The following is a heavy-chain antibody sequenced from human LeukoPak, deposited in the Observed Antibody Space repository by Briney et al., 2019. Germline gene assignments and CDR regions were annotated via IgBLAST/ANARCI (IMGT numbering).Heavy chain of an antibody. CDR1: GGSISSCY. J-gene: IGHJ3*02. D-gene: IGHD3-3*01. V-gene: IGHV4-59*08. Sequence: SETLSLTYTVSGGSISSCYWSWIRQPPGKGLEWIGYIYYSGSTNYNPSLKSRVTISVDTSKNQFSLKMSSVTAADTAVYYCARRHKYDFWSGYYQTANDGFDIWGQGTMVTVSS. CDR3: ARRHKYDFWSGYYQTANDGFDI. CDR2: IYYSGST.